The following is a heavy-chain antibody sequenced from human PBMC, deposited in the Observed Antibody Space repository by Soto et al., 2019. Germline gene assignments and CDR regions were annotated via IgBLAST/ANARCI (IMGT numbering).Heavy chain of an antibody. J-gene: IGHJ3*02. D-gene: IGHD3-10*01. CDR2: ISWNSGSI. V-gene: IGHV3-9*01. CDR3: AKVRGVYDIHAFDI. CDR1: GFTFDDYA. Sequence: GGSLRLSCAASGFTFDDYAMHWVRQAPGKGLEWVSGISWNSGSIGYADSVKGRFTISRDNAKNSLYLQMNSLRAEDTALYYCAKVRGVYDIHAFDIWGQGTMVTVSS.